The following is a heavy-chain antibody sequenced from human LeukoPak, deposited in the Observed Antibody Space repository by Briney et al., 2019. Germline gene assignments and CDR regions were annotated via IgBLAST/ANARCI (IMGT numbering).Heavy chain of an antibody. Sequence: GGSLRLSCAASGFTFSTYAMNWVRQAPGKGLEWLSCISSSSSDIYYADSVKGRFTISRDNAKNSLYLQMNSLRAEDTAVYYCARDLIRDYGVKADALDIWGQGTMVTVSS. CDR1: GFTFSTYA. V-gene: IGHV3-21*01. CDR2: ISSSSSDI. CDR3: ARDLIRDYGVKADALDI. D-gene: IGHD4-23*01. J-gene: IGHJ3*02.